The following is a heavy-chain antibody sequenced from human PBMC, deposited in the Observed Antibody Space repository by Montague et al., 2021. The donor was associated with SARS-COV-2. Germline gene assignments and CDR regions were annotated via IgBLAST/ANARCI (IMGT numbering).Heavy chain of an antibody. CDR1: GGSFGDYH. J-gene: IGHJ4*02. V-gene: IGHV4-34*01. Sequence: SETRSLTCAVYGGSFGDYHWSWIRQPPGQGLEWIGEINHSGNTXXXPSXXXRVTISRDTSKSQFSLNLSSVTAADTAVYYCARGLTDISMIVVVLLGASHYFDSWGQGTLVTVSS. CDR2: INHSGNT. CDR3: ARGLTDISMIVVVLLGASHYFDS. D-gene: IGHD3-22*01.